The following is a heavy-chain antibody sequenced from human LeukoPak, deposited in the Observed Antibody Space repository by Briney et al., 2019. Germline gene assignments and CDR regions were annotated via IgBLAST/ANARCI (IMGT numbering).Heavy chain of an antibody. J-gene: IGHJ5*02. Sequence: PGGSLRLSCAASGFTFSSYGMHWVRQAPGKGLEWVAFIRYDGSNKCYADSVKGRFTISRDNSKNTLYLQMNSLRAEDTAVYYCANGIVVVADWFDPWGQGTLVTVSS. CDR1: GFTFSSYG. CDR2: IRYDGSNK. CDR3: ANGIVVVADWFDP. V-gene: IGHV3-30*02. D-gene: IGHD2-15*01.